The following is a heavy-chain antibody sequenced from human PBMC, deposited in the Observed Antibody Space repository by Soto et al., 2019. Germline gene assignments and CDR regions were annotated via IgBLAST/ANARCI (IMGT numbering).Heavy chain of an antibody. D-gene: IGHD6-13*01. Sequence: SVKVSCKASVGIFNTYALSWVRQAPGQGLEWMGGIIPIFGTANYAQKFQGSVTITADESTNTTYMELSSLRSDDTAVYYCTRGKGMSHSWYADSWGQGTRVTVSS. V-gene: IGHV1-69*13. CDR3: TRGKGMSHSWYADS. J-gene: IGHJ5*02. CDR2: IIPIFGTA. CDR1: VGIFNTYA.